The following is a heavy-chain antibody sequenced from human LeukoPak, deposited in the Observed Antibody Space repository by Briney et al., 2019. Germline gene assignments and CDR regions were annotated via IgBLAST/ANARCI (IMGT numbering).Heavy chain of an antibody. CDR2: FDPEEGET. J-gene: IGHJ5*02. V-gene: IGHV1-24*01. Sequence: ASVKVSCKVSGHSLTELSVHWVRPTPGKGLEWMGRFDPEEGETHYAQNFQGRVTLTEDTSIDTPYMEVYTLSSEHTAVYYCATPGPAPINNWFETWGQGPLVSVSS. D-gene: IGHD2-2*01. CDR1: GHSLTELS. CDR3: ATPGPAPINNWFET.